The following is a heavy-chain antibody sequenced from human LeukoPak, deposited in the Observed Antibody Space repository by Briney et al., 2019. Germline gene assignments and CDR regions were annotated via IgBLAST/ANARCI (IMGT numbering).Heavy chain of an antibody. J-gene: IGHJ4*02. V-gene: IGHV3-48*01. D-gene: IGHD3-22*01. Sequence: GGSLRLSCAASGFNFNTYWMSWVRQAPGKGLEWVSYISSSSSTIYYADSVKGRFTISRDNAKNSLYLQMNSLRAEDTAVYYCARVSGYSDYWGQGTLVTVSS. CDR2: ISSSSSTI. CDR3: ARVSGYSDY. CDR1: GFNFNTYW.